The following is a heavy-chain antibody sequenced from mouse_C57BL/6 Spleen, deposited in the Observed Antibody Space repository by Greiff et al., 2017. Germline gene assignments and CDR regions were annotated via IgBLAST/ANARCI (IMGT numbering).Heavy chain of an antibody. D-gene: IGHD2-3*01. J-gene: IGHJ4*01. CDR3: AIARLLRNYAMDY. CDR1: GYTFTSYW. Sequence: VQLQQPGAELVKPGASVTVSCKASGYTFTSYWMHWVKQRPGQGLEWIGRIHPSDSDTNYNQKFKGKATLTVAKSSSTAYMQLSSRTTEDSAVYYGAIARLLRNYAMDYGGQGTSVTVSS. V-gene: IGHV1-74*01. CDR2: IHPSDSDT.